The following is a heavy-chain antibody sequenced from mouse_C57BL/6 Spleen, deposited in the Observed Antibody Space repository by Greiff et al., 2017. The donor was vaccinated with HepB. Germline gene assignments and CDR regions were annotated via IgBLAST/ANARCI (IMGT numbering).Heavy chain of an antibody. D-gene: IGHD1-1*01. CDR3: ARKGTVVATRYFDV. J-gene: IGHJ1*03. Sequence: VQLQQSGPELVKPGASVKIPCKASGYTFTDYNMDWVKQSHGKSLEWIGDINPNNGGTIYNQKFKGKATLTVDKSSSTAYMELRSLTSEDTAVYYCARKGTVVATRYFDVWGTGTTVTVSS. V-gene: IGHV1-18*01. CDR2: INPNNGGT. CDR1: GYTFTDYN.